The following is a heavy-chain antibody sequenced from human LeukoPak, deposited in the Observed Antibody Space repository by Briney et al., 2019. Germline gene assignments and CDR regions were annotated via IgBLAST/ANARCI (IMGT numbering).Heavy chain of an antibody. D-gene: IGHD5-24*01. CDR1: GYSISSGSY. CDR3: TRAPSDRWAEDALDI. Sequence: SETLSLTCAVSGYSISSGSYWGWVRQPPGKGLEWIATIYHSGSTYYNPSLQSRVTISMDTSKNQFSLMLTSVTAADTAVYYCTRAPSDRWAEDALDIWGHGTMVTVSS. V-gene: IGHV4-38-2*01. CDR2: IYHSGST. J-gene: IGHJ3*02.